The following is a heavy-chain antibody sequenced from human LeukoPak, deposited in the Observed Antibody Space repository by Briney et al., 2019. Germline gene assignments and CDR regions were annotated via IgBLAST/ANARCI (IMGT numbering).Heavy chain of an antibody. Sequence: GESLKISFQGSGYSFTSYWIGWVRPMPGKGLEWMGIIYPGDSDTRYSPSFQGQVTISADKSISTAYLQWSSLKASDTAMYYCARPAYSSSWYGLPNYWGQGTLVTVSS. CDR1: GYSFTSYW. D-gene: IGHD6-13*01. V-gene: IGHV5-51*01. CDR2: IYPGDSDT. J-gene: IGHJ4*02. CDR3: ARPAYSSSWYGLPNY.